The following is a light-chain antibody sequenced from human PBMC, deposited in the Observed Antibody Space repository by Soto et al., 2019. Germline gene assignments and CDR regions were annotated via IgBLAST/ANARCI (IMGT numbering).Light chain of an antibody. CDR3: QKYNSAPWT. J-gene: IGKJ1*01. CDR1: QGISNN. Sequence: DIQMTQSPSSLSASAGDRVTITCRASQGISNNLAWYQQKPGKVPKLLIYAASTLQSGVPSRFSGSGSGTDFILTIISLQPEDVATYYCQKYNSAPWTFGQGTKVEI. CDR2: AAS. V-gene: IGKV1-27*01.